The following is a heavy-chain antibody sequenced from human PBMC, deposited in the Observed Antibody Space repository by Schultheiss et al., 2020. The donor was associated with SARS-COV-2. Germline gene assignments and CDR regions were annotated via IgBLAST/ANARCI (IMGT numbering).Heavy chain of an antibody. CDR3: AREGTYYDFWSGLPYYYGMDV. Sequence: SQTLSLTCTVSGYSISSGYYWGWIRQPPGKGLEWIGEINHSGSTNYNPSLKSRVTISVDTSKNQFSLKLSSVTAADTAVYYCAREGTYYDFWSGLPYYYGMDVWGQGTTVTVSS. J-gene: IGHJ6*02. CDR2: INHSGST. D-gene: IGHD3-3*01. CDR1: GYSISSGYY. V-gene: IGHV4-38-2*02.